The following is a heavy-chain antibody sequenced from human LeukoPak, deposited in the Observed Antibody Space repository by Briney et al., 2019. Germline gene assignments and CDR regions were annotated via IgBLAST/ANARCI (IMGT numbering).Heavy chain of an antibody. J-gene: IGHJ4*02. CDR1: GFTFSNAW. Sequence: RSGGSLRLSCAASGFTFSNAWMSWVRQAPGKGLEWVGRIKSKTDGGTTDYAAPVKGRFTISRDDSKNTLYLQMNSLKTEDTAVYYCTTDRGIAVRPLFDYWGQGTLVTVSS. V-gene: IGHV3-15*01. CDR3: TTDRGIAVRPLFDY. D-gene: IGHD6-19*01. CDR2: IKSKTDGGTT.